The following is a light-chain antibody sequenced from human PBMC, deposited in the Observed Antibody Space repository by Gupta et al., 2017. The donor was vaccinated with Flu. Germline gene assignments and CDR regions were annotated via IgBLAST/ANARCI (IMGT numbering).Light chain of an antibody. CDR2: KAS. CDR1: QSVDRW. J-gene: IGKJ2*04. CDR3: QQTQVYSGSS. V-gene: IGKV1-5*03. Sequence: LSASVGDRVTTTCRASQSVDRWLAWYQQKPGKHPKLLIYKASNLERGVPSRFGGSGSGTEFTLTISSVQPDDFATYYCQQTQVYSGSSFGQGTKVQIK.